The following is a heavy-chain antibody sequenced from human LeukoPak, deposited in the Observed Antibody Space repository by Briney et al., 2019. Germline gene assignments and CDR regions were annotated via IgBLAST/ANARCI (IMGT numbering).Heavy chain of an antibody. Sequence: GGSLRLSCTASGFTFGNYSLSWVRQAPEKGLEWVGFIRRKGYGGTTEYAPSVKGRFIISRDDSKSTAYLQMNSLKTEDTAVYYCTRDHDFWSGPFDVWGKGTTVTVSS. CDR3: TRDHDFWSGPFDV. CDR1: GFTFGNYS. V-gene: IGHV3-49*04. J-gene: IGHJ6*04. CDR2: IRRKGYGGTT. D-gene: IGHD3-3*01.